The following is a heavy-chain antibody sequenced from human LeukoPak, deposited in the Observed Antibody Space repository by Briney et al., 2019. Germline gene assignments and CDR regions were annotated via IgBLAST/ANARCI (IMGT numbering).Heavy chain of an antibody. CDR2: IYYSGVS. D-gene: IGHD3-10*01. CDR1: GYSISSYY. V-gene: IGHV4-59*05. CDR3: ASGRIWFGESTNEY. Sequence: SETLSLTCTVSGYSISSYYWSWIRQPPGKGLEWIGSIYYSGVSYYDTSLKSRVTISVDTSKNQFSLNLNSATAADTAFYYCASGRIWFGESTNEYWGQGTLVTVSS. J-gene: IGHJ4*02.